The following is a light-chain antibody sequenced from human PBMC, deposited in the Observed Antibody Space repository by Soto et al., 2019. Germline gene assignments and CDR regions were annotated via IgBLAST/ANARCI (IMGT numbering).Light chain of an antibody. J-gene: IGKJ1*01. CDR2: DTS. V-gene: IGKV3-20*01. Sequence: IVLTPFPRTLSLSPVEIATLACSVCQTLSNSFILWYQQKPGQAPRLRIYDTSSRATGFPDRYSASGSGTDFTLTISRLEPEDFGMYYCQQYGYSFWTFGQGIKV. CDR3: QQYGYSFWT. CDR1: QTLSNSF.